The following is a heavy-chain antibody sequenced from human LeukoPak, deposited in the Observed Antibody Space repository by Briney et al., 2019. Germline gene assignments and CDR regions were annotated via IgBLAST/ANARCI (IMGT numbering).Heavy chain of an antibody. V-gene: IGHV3-21*01. CDR3: ARDTAMVRGVIDY. Sequence: PGGSLRLSCAASGFTFSSYSMNWVRLAPGKGLEWVSSIRSSSSYIYYADSVKGRFTISRDSAKNSLYLQMNSLRAEDTAVYYCARDTAMVRGVIDYWGQGTLVTVSS. CDR1: GFTFSSYS. J-gene: IGHJ4*02. D-gene: IGHD3-10*01. CDR2: IRSSSSYI.